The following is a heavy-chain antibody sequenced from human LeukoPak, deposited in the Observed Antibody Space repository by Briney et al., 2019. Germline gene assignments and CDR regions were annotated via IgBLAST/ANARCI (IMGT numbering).Heavy chain of an antibody. CDR3: AKPGMVRGVIISPYYFDY. CDR1: GFTVSSNY. D-gene: IGHD3-10*01. Sequence: GGSLRLSCAASGFTVSSNYMSWVREAPGKGLEWVSVIYSGGSTYYADSVKGRFTISRDNSKNTLYLQMNSLRAEDTAVYYCAKPGMVRGVIISPYYFDYWGQGTLVTVSS. CDR2: IYSGGST. J-gene: IGHJ4*02. V-gene: IGHV3-66*01.